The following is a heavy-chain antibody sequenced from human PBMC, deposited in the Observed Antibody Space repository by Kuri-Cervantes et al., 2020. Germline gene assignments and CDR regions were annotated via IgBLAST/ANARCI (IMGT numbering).Heavy chain of an antibody. CDR1: GFTFSTYS. V-gene: IGHV3-23*01. CDR2: ISADSVTI. CDR3: AKNGQWPTYDS. D-gene: IGHD3-16*01. Sequence: GGSLRLSCAASGFTFSTYSMTWVRQAPGKGLEWVSAISADSVTIYYADSVKGRFTMSRDNSKNTLYLQMSSLRAEDTAVYYCAKNGQWPTYDSWGQGTLVTDSS. J-gene: IGHJ5*02.